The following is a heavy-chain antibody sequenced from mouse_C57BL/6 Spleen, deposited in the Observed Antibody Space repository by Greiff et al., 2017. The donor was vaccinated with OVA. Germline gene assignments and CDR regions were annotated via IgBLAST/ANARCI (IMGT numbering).Heavy chain of an antibody. CDR1: GYTFTNYW. D-gene: IGHD4-1*01. J-gene: IGHJ2*01. CDR3: ARDGGTGVPFDY. V-gene: IGHV1-63*01. Sequence: VMLVESGAELVRPGTSVKMSCKASGYTFTNYWIGWAKQRPGHGLEWIGDIYPGGGYTNYNEKFKGKATLTADKSSSTAYMQFSSLTSEDSAIYYCARDGGTGVPFDYWGQGTTLTVSS. CDR2: IYPGGGYT.